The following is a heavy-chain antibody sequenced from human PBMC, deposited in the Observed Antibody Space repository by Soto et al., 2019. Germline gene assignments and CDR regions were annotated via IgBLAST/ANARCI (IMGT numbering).Heavy chain of an antibody. D-gene: IGHD3-10*01. Sequence: PSETLSLTCTVSGGSISSYYWSWIRRPPGKGLEWIGYIYNSGSTHSNPSLQSRVTISVDTSKNQFSLKLSSVTAADTGIYYCARARITMVREVIKYNMDVWGQGTTVTVSS. CDR1: GGSISSYY. V-gene: IGHV4-59*01. J-gene: IGHJ6*02. CDR2: IYNSGST. CDR3: ARARITMVREVIKYNMDV.